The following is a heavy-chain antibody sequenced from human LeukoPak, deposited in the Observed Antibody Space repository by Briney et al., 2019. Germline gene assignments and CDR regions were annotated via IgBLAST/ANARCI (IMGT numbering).Heavy chain of an antibody. D-gene: IGHD6-13*01. J-gene: IGHJ4*02. CDR2: ISSSSTIL. Sequence: GGSLRLSCTASGFTFGEYAVSWFRQAPGKGLEWVSYISSSSTILYYADSVKGRFTISRDNAKNSLYLQMISLRAEDTAVYYCARETLSSSWTYDYWGQGTLVTVSS. CDR1: GFTFGEYA. CDR3: ARETLSSSWTYDY. V-gene: IGHV3-48*01.